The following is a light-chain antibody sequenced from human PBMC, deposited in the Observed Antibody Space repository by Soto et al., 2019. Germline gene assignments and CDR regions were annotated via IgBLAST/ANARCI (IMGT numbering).Light chain of an antibody. CDR2: GVS. CDR3: QQYMSSVT. J-gene: IGKJ1*01. V-gene: IGKV3-20*01. CDR1: QSVDSTF. Sequence: EIVLTQSPGSLSLSPGERATLSCRASQSVDSTFFAWYQKKPGQAPRLLMYGVSKRATGIPDRFSGSGSGTYFTLTISRLEPEDFAVYYCQQYMSSVTFGQGTRVEIK.